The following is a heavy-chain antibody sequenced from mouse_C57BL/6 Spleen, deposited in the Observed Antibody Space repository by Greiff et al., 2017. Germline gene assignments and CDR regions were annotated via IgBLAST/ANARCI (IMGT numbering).Heavy chain of an antibody. CDR3: SSRTTVVADY. CDR1: GYTFTSYW. Sequence: QVQLQQPGAELVKPGASVKMSCTASGYTFTSYWITWVKQRPGQGLEWIGDIYPGSGSTNYNEKFKSKATLTVDTSSRTAYMQLSSLTSEDSAVYYCSSRTTVVADYWGQGTTLTVSS. CDR2: IYPGSGST. V-gene: IGHV1-55*01. J-gene: IGHJ2*01. D-gene: IGHD1-1*01.